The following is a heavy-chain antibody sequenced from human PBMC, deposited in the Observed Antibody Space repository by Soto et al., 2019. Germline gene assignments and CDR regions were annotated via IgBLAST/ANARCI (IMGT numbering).Heavy chain of an antibody. CDR1: GGSISSSSYY. Sequence: SETLSLTCTVSGGSISSSSYYWGWIRQPPGKGLEWIGSIYYSGSTYYNPSLKSRVTISVDTSKNQFSLKLSSVTAADTAVYYCEISLNSYGRPSTQDYWGQGTLVTVSS. CDR3: EISLNSYGRPSTQDY. J-gene: IGHJ4*02. CDR2: IYYSGST. V-gene: IGHV4-39*01. D-gene: IGHD4-17*01.